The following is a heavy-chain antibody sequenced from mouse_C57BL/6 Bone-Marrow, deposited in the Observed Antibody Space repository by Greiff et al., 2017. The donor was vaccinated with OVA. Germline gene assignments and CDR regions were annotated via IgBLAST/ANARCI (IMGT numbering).Heavy chain of an antibody. V-gene: IGHV1-80*01. CDR2: IYPGDGDT. Sequence: VKLQQSGAELVKPGASVKISCKASGYAFSSYWMNWVKQRPGKGLEWIGQIYPGDGDTNYNGKFKGKATLTADKSSSTAYMQLSSLTSEDSAVYFCAREGDGKGAMDYWGQGTSVTVSS. CDR1: GYAFSSYW. J-gene: IGHJ4*01. D-gene: IGHD2-1*01. CDR3: AREGDGKGAMDY.